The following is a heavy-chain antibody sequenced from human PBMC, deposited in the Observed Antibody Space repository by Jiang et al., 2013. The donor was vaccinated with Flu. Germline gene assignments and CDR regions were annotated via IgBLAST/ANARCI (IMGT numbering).Heavy chain of an antibody. CDR1: GGSISSSNW. Sequence: GSGLVKPSGTLSLTCAVSGGSISSSNWWSWVRQPPGKGLEWIGEIYHSGSTNYNPSLKSRVTISVDKSKNQFSLKLSSVTAADTAVYYCARDGKEDYKNWFDPWGQGTLVTVSS. CDR3: ARDGKEDYKNWFDP. CDR2: IYHSGST. J-gene: IGHJ5*02. D-gene: IGHD4-11*01. V-gene: IGHV4-4*02.